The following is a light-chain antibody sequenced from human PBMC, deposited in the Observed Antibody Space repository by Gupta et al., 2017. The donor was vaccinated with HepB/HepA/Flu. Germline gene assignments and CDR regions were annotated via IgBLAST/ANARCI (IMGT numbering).Light chain of an antibody. Sequence: EIVLTQSPATLSLSPGERATLSCRASQSVSSYLAWYQQKPGQAPRLLIYDASNRATGIPARFSGSGSGTYFTLTISSLEPEDFAVYYGQQRSNWPPKLTFGGGTKVEIK. J-gene: IGKJ4*01. CDR3: QQRSNWPPKLT. CDR1: QSVSSY. CDR2: DAS. V-gene: IGKV3-11*01.